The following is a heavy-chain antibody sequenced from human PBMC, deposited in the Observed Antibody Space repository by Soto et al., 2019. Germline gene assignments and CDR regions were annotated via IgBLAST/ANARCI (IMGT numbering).Heavy chain of an antibody. V-gene: IGHV3-11*01. CDR2: ISGGGTTI. CDR1: GFSFSDHY. D-gene: IGHD3-10*01. Sequence: QVQLVESGGGLVKPGGSLRLSCAASGFSFSDHYITWIRQAPGKGLEWVSYISGGGTTIYYAGSVKGRFTVSRDNAKNSLYLQMNSLRAEDTAVYYCASDPYYDASDYWGQGTLVTVSS. CDR3: ASDPYYDASDY. J-gene: IGHJ4*02.